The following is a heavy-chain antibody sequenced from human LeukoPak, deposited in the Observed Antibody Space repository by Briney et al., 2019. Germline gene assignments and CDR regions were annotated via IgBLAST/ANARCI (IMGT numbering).Heavy chain of an antibody. Sequence: GGSLRLSCAASGFTFSSYWMSWVRQAPGKGLGWVANIKQDGSEKYYVDSVKGRFTISRDNAKNSLYLQMNSPRAEDTAVYYCARDPSITGTTDDYWGQGTLVTVSS. CDR3: ARDPSITGTTDDY. J-gene: IGHJ4*02. D-gene: IGHD1-7*01. V-gene: IGHV3-7*01. CDR2: IKQDGSEK. CDR1: GFTFSSYW.